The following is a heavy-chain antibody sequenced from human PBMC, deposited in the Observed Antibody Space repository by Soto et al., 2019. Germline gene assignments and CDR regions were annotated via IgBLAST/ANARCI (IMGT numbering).Heavy chain of an antibody. Sequence: EVQLVESGGGLVKPGGSLRLSCAASGFTFSNYDMNWVRQAPGKGLEWVSSIGSSNNYIHYADSVKGRFTISRDNAKNGLYVQMNSLRAEDTAVYYCARGYYDSSSYVWGQGSMVTVSS. CDR2: IGSSNNYI. CDR3: ARGYYDSSSYV. D-gene: IGHD3-22*01. J-gene: IGHJ4*02. V-gene: IGHV3-21*02. CDR1: GFTFSNYD.